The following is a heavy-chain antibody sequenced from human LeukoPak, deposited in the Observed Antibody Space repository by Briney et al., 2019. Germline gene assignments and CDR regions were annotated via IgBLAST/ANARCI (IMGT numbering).Heavy chain of an antibody. D-gene: IGHD6-6*01. CDR1: GGSISYYY. V-gene: IGHV4-39*07. Sequence: PSETLSLTCTVSGGSISYYYWSWIRQPPGKGLEWIGSIYYSGSTYYNPSLKSRVTISVDTSKNQFSLKLSSVTAADTAVYFCARSYSSSSLLPGFDYWGQGTLVTVSS. J-gene: IGHJ4*02. CDR2: IYYSGST. CDR3: ARSYSSSSLLPGFDY.